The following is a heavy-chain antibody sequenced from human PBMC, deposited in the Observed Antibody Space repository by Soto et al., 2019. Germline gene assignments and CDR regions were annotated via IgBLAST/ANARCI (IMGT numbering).Heavy chain of an antibody. CDR2: IIPVLNIA. Sequence: QVQLVQSGAEMKRPESSVKVSCETSGGTFTSYTFSWVRQAPGQGLEWMGWIIPVLNIAKYAQKFQGRVTIPADKTTNTAYLKLSTLRSEDTAIYFCAKAPAASAPFDFWSVGTLVTVSS. V-gene: IGHV1-69*02. J-gene: IGHJ4*02. D-gene: IGHD2-15*01. CDR3: AKAPAASAPFDF. CDR1: GGTFTSYT.